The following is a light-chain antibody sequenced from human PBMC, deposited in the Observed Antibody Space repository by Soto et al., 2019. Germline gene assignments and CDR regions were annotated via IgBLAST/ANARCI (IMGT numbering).Light chain of an antibody. Sequence: QSVLTQPRSVSGSPGQSLTISCTGTSNEVGGYNYVSWYQQYPGKVPKLMIYDVTKRPSGVPDRFSGSKSGNTASLTISGLQAEDEADYYCCSHAGSYTYVFGTGTKVTV. CDR1: SNEVGGYNY. V-gene: IGLV2-11*01. CDR3: CSHAGSYTYV. J-gene: IGLJ1*01. CDR2: DVT.